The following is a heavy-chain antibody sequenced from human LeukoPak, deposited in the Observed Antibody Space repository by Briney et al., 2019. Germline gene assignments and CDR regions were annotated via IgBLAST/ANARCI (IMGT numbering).Heavy chain of an antibody. CDR1: GYSISSGYY. Sequence: SETLSLTCTVSGYSISSGYYWSWIRQPAGKGLEWIGRIYTSGSTNYNPSLKSRVTISVDTSKNQFSLKLSSVTAADTAVYYCARDRSNYYYYYMDVWGKGTTVTISS. J-gene: IGHJ6*03. D-gene: IGHD3/OR15-3a*01. CDR2: IYTSGST. CDR3: ARDRSNYYYYYMDV. V-gene: IGHV4-61*02.